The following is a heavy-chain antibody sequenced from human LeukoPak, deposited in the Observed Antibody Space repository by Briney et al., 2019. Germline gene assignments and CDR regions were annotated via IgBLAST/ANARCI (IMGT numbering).Heavy chain of an antibody. CDR3: ARLKEGIDY. Sequence: PSETLSLTCTVSDASISSSSYFWGWIRQPPGKGLEWIGSIYYSGNTYYNPSLKSRVTISVDTSNNQFSLKLSSVTAADTAVYYCARLKEGIDYWGQGTLVTVSS. J-gene: IGHJ4*02. D-gene: IGHD3-10*01. V-gene: IGHV4-39*01. CDR2: IYYSGNT. CDR1: DASISSSSYF.